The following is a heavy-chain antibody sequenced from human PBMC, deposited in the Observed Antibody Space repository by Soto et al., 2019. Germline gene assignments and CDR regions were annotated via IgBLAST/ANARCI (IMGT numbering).Heavy chain of an antibody. Sequence: SETLSLTFTVSGGSVSSGSYYWSWIRQPPGKGMELIGEINHSGSTNYILSLKSRVTIPVDTSQNQFSLNLRSVTAADTAVHYCARGPGWNPCSAPFHXWGQVTLVTVSX. CDR2: INHSGST. V-gene: IGHV4-61*01. D-gene: IGHD1-1*01. J-gene: IGHJ4*02. CDR3: ARGPGWNPCSAPFHX. CDR1: GGSVSSGSYY.